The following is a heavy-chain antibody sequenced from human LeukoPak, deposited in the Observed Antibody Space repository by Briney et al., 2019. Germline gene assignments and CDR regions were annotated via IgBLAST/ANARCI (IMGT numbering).Heavy chain of an antibody. D-gene: IGHD5-18*01. CDR2: IYYSGST. J-gene: IGHJ4*02. V-gene: IGHV4-31*03. Sequence: SETLSLTYTVSGGSISSGGYYWSWIRQHPGKGLEWIGYIYYSGSTYYNPSLKSRVTISVDTSKNQFSLKLSSVTAADTAVYYCARADTAMVHDYWGQGTLVTVSS. CDR1: GGSISSGGYY. CDR3: ARADTAMVHDY.